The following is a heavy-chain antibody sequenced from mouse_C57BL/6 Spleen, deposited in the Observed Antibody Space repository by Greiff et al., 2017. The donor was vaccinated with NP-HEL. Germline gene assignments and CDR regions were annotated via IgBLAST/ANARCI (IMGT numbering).Heavy chain of an antibody. CDR1: GFTFSNYW. Sequence: VKVEESGGGLVQPGGSMKLSCVASGFTFSNYWMNWVRQSPEKGLEWVAQIRLKSDNYATHYAESVKGRFTISRDDSKSSVYLQMNNLRAEDTGIYYCTEGAWFAYWGQGTLVTVSA. CDR3: TEGAWFAY. V-gene: IGHV6-3*01. CDR2: IRLKSDNYAT. J-gene: IGHJ3*01.